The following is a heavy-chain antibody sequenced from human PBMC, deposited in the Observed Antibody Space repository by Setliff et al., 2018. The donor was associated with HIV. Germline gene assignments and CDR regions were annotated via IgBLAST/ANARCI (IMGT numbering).Heavy chain of an antibody. CDR3: AHTVVIAVRGAKPFDI. CDR2: IYWSGVT. J-gene: IGHJ3*02. V-gene: IGHV2-5*01. D-gene: IGHD2-21*01. CDR1: GFSLHTTGVA. Sequence: SGPTLVNPTQTLTLTCSFSGFSLHTTGVAVGWVRQPPGKALEWLALIYWSGVTQYSPSLKNKLSIIKDTSTNQVVLTLTNVDPVDTATYYCAHTVVIAVRGAKPFDIWGPGTSVTVSS.